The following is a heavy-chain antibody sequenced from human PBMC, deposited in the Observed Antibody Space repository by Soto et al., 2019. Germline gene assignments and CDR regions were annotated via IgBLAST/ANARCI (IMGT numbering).Heavy chain of an antibody. Sequence: QMQLVQSGPEVKKPGTSVKVSCKASGFTFTSSAVQWVRQARGQRLEWIGWIVVGSGNTNYAQKFQERVTITRDMSTSTAYMELSSLRSEDTAVYYCAADLPSYYCGSGRNYYYSGMDVWGQGTTVTVSS. D-gene: IGHD3-10*01. CDR3: AADLPSYYCGSGRNYYYSGMDV. CDR1: GFTFTSSA. V-gene: IGHV1-58*01. CDR2: IVVGSGNT. J-gene: IGHJ6*02.